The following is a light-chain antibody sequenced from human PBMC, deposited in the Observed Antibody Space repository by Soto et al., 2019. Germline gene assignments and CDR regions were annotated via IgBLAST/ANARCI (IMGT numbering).Light chain of an antibody. CDR1: RYNIGSNT. Sequence: QSVLTQPPSASGTPGQRVTISCSGSRYNIGSNTVSWYQQVPGTAPRLLLYRNNLRPSGVPDRFSGSKSDTSASLAISGRQSEDEADSYCAAWDDSQNGYVVFGGGTKLTVL. CDR3: AAWDDSQNGYVV. CDR2: RNN. V-gene: IGLV1-44*01. J-gene: IGLJ2*01.